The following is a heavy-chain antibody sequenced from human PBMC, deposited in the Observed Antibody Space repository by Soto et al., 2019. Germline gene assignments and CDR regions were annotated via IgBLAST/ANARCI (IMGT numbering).Heavy chain of an antibody. Sequence: WETLSLTCTVSGGSISSGGYYWSWIRQHPGKGLEWIGYIYYSGSTNYNPSLKGRVTISVDTSKNQFSLKLSSVTAADTAVYYCAKNYGNAFDIWGQGTMVTVSS. V-gene: IGHV4-61*08. CDR1: GGSISSGGYY. CDR2: IYYSGST. J-gene: IGHJ3*02. CDR3: AKNYGNAFDI. D-gene: IGHD3-10*01.